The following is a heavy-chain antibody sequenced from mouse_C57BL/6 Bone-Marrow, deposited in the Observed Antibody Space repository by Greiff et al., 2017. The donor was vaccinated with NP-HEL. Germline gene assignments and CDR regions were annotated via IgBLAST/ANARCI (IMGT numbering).Heavy chain of an antibody. CDR2: IRSKSNNYAT. D-gene: IGHD2-5*01. CDR1: GFSFNTYA. J-gene: IGHJ2*01. Sequence: EVMLVESGGGLVQPKGSLKLSCAASGFSFNTYAMNWVRQAPGKGLEWVARIRSKSNNYATYYADSVKDRLTISRDDSESMLYLQMNNLKTEDTAMYYCVRPLYYSNYRDYWGQGTTLTVAS. V-gene: IGHV10-1*01. CDR3: VRPLYYSNYRDY.